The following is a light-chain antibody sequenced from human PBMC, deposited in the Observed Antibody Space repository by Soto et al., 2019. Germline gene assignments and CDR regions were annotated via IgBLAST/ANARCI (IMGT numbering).Light chain of an antibody. J-gene: IGLJ2*01. CDR3: CSYTNASSVV. CDR2: EVS. V-gene: IGLV2-14*01. Sequence: QSVLTQPASVSGSPGQSITISCTGSSSDLGGYKSVSWFQQHPGKAPKLIISEVSNRPSGISNRFSGSKSGDTASLTISGLKSGDDADYYCCSYTNASSVVFGGGTKLTVL. CDR1: SSDLGGYKS.